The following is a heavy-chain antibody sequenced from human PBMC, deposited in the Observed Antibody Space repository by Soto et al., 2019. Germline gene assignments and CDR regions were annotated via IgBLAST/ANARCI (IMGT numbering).Heavy chain of an antibody. CDR3: ARAPDDYFDY. CDR2: ISAYSGYT. J-gene: IGHJ4*02. V-gene: IGHV1-18*04. Sequence: ASVKVSCKASGYSYTSYTIIWVRQAPGQGLEWMGWISAYSGYTNYAQKFQGRVTMTTDTSKNQFSLKLSSVTAADTAVYYCARAPDDYFDYWGQGTLVTVSS. CDR1: GYSYTSYT.